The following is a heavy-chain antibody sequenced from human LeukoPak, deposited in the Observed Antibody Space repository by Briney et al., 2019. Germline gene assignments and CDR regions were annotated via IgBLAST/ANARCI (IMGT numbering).Heavy chain of an antibody. D-gene: IGHD3-3*01. CDR2: ISSSSSYI. CDR3: AGSLRFLEWFDR. J-gene: IGHJ5*02. V-gene: IGHV3-21*01. Sequence: PGGSLRLSCAASGFTFSSYSMNWVRLAPGKGLEWVSSISSSSSYIYYADSVKGRFTISRDNAKNSLYLQMNSLRAEDTGVYYCAGSLRFLEWFDRWGQGTLVTVSS. CDR1: GFTFSSYS.